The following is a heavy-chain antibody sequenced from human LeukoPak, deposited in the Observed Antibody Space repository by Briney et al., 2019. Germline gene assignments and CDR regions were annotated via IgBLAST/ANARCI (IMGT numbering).Heavy chain of an antibody. CDR3: ARDQTTVTSWHAFDI. CDR1: GLSVSSNY. CDR2: IYVEGAT. D-gene: IGHD4-17*01. J-gene: IGHJ3*02. Sequence: PGGSLRLSCAASGLSVSSNYMGWVRQAPGKGLEWVSIIYVEGATNYRDYVKGRFTISRDDSENTLYLQMNSLKSDYTGIYVCARDQTTVTSWHAFDIWGQGTMVTVSS. V-gene: IGHV3-66*02.